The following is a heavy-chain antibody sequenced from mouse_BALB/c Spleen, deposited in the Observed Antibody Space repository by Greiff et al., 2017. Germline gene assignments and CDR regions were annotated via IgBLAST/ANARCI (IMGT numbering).Heavy chain of an antibody. D-gene: IGHD1-1*01. CDR3: ARAGTTVVATEAMDY. V-gene: IGHV5-6-5*01. CDR2: ISSGGST. CDR1: GFTFSSYA. Sequence: DVKLVESGGGLVKPGGSLKLSCAASGFTFSSYAMSWVRQTPEKRLEWVASISSGGSTYYPDSVKGRFTISRDNASNILYLQMSSMRSEDTAMYYCARAGTTVVATEAMDYWGQGTSVTVSS. J-gene: IGHJ4*01.